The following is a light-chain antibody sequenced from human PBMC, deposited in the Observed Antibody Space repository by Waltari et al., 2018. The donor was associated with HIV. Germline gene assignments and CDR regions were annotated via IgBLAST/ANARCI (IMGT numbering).Light chain of an antibody. CDR3: CSYAGSRTWV. J-gene: IGLJ3*02. V-gene: IGLV2-23*02. Sequence: QSALTQPASVSGSPGQSITISCTGTSMDIGGYNYVSWYQHQPGKAPKLMIYDVSKRPSVVSNRFSGSNSGNTASLTISGLQAEDETDYYCCSYAGSRTWVFGGGTKLTVL. CDR2: DVS. CDR1: SMDIGGYNY.